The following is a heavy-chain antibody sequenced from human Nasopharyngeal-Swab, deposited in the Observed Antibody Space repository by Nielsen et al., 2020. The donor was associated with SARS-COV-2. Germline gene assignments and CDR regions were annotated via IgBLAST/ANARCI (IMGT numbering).Heavy chain of an antibody. CDR3: AKIPNYYDSSGY. D-gene: IGHD3-22*01. CDR1: GFTFDDYA. CDR2: ISWNSGSI. Sequence: SCAASGFTFDDYAMHWVRQAPGKGLEWVSGISWNSGSIGYADSVKGRFTISRDNAKNSLYLQMNSLRAEDTALYYCAKIPNYYDSSGYWGQGTLVTVSS. J-gene: IGHJ4*02. V-gene: IGHV3-9*01.